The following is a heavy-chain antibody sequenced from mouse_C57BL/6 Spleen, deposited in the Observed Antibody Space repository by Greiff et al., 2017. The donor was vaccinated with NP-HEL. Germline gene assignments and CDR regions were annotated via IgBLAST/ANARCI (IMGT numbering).Heavy chain of an antibody. J-gene: IGHJ3*01. CDR3: ARMEDYYGSSPFAY. Sequence: VQLQQSGAELVRPGTSVKVSCKASGYAFTNYLIEWVKQRPGQGLEWIGVINPGSGGTNYNEKFKGKATLTADKSSSTAYMQLSSLTSEDSAVYFCARMEDYYGSSPFAYWGQGTLVTVSA. V-gene: IGHV1-54*01. D-gene: IGHD1-1*01. CDR1: GYAFTNYL. CDR2: INPGSGGT.